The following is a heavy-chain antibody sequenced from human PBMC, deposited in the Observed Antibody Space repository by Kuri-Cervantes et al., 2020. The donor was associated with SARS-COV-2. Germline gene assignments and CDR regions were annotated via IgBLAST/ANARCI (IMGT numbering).Heavy chain of an antibody. CDR3: ARMDTAILTRVFDY. J-gene: IGHJ4*02. CDR1: GGSLSSGDYF. CDR2: IYYSGSA. V-gene: IGHV4-30-4*08. D-gene: IGHD5-18*01. Sequence: LRLSCTVSGGSLSSGDYFWTWVRQPPGKGLEWIGNIYYSGSASYNPSLKSRLTMSLDMSKNQFSLKLSSVTAADTAVYYCARMDTAILTRVFDYWGQGTLVTVSS.